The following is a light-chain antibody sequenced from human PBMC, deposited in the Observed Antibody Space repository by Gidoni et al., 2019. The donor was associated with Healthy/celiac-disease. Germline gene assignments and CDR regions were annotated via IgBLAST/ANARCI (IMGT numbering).Light chain of an antibody. J-gene: IGLJ3*02. V-gene: IGLV1-47*01. Sequence: QSVLTQPPSASGTPGQGVTISCSGSSSNIGSNYVYWYQQLPGTAPKRRIYRNNQRPSGVPDRFSGSKSGTSASLAISGLRSEDEADYYCAAWDDSLSGGVFGGGTKLTVL. CDR1: SSNIGSNY. CDR3: AAWDDSLSGGV. CDR2: RNN.